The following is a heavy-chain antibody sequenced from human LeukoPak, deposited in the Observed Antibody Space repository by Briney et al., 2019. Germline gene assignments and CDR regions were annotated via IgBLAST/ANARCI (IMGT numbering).Heavy chain of an antibody. CDR1: GFTVRGNY. Sequence: PGGSLRLSCAASGFTVRGNYMSWVRQAPGKGLEWVSVIYGGGDTYYADSVKGRFTISRDNSKNTLYLQMNSLRAEDTALYYCARGPAEGHYGDYDWGQGTLVTVSS. V-gene: IGHV3-53*01. D-gene: IGHD4-17*01. CDR2: IYGGGDT. J-gene: IGHJ4*02. CDR3: ARGPAEGHYGDYD.